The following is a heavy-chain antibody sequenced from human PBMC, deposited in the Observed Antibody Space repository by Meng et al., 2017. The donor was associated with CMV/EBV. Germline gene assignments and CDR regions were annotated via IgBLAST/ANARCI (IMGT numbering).Heavy chain of an antibody. D-gene: IGHD2-2*01. J-gene: IGHJ5*02. V-gene: IGHV1-69*04. CDR1: GCTFSSYT. Sequence: SVKVSCKASGCTFSSYTISWVRQAPGQGLEWMGRIIPILGIANYAQKFQGRVTITADKSTSTAYMELSSLRSEDTDVYYCARDEIGYCSSTSCRNWFDPWGQGTLVTVSS. CDR3: ARDEIGYCSSTSCRNWFDP. CDR2: IIPILGIA.